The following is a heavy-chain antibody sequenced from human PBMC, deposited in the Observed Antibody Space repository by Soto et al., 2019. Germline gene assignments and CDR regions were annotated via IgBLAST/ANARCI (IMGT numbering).Heavy chain of an antibody. CDR2: ISGSGGST. V-gene: IGHV3-23*01. Sequence: EVQLLESGGGLVQPGSSLRLSCAASGFTFSNYAMSWVRQTPGGGLEWVSSISGSGGSTFYADSVKGRFTISRDNPKNTLYLQMNSLRADDTAVYYCAKGRRDDTLTGFYLTYVDYWGRGTLVTVPS. CDR3: AKGRRDDTLTGFYLTYVDY. CDR1: GFTFSNYA. J-gene: IGHJ4*02. D-gene: IGHD3-9*01.